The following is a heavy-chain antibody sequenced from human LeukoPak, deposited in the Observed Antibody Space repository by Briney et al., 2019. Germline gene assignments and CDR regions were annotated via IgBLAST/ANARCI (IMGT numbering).Heavy chain of an antibody. CDR3: AKEAPMATNNWYFDL. D-gene: IGHD5-24*01. CDR2: IYTSGST. CDR1: ADSISNSY. V-gene: IGHV4-4*07. J-gene: IGHJ2*01. Sequence: PSETLSLTCTVSADSISNSYWSWIRQSAGKGPEWIGRIYTSGSTNYNPSLKSRVTMSVDTSKNQFSLVLTSVTAADTAVYFCAKEAPMATNNWYFDLWGRGTLVTVSS.